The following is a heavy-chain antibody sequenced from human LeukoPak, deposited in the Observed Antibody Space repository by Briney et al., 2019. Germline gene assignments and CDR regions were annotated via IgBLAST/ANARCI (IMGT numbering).Heavy chain of an antibody. CDR1: GYTFTSCG. J-gene: IGHJ6*02. V-gene: IGHV1-18*01. Sequence: GASVKVSCKASGYTFTSCGISWVRQAPGQGLEWMGWISAYNGNTNYAQKLQGRVTMTTDTSTSTAYMELRSLRSDDTAVYYCARESLWSGYFSDGMDVWGQGTTVTVSS. D-gene: IGHD3-3*01. CDR3: ARESLWSGYFSDGMDV. CDR2: ISAYNGNT.